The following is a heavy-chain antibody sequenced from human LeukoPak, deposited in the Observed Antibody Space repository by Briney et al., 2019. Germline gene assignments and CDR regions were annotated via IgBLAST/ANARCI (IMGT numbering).Heavy chain of an antibody. J-gene: IGHJ4*02. V-gene: IGHV4-38-2*01. CDR2: FYHTGST. Sequence: SETLSLTCSVSGYSISSPYYWGWIRQPPGKGLERIGSFYHTGSTYYNPSLKSRVTISVDTSKNQFSLKVSSVTAADTAVYYCARQEYSYGPVDYWGQGTLVTVSS. D-gene: IGHD5-18*01. CDR3: ARQEYSYGPVDY. CDR1: GYSISSPYY.